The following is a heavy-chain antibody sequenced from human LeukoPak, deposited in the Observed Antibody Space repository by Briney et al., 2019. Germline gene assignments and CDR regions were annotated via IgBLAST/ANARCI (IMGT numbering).Heavy chain of an antibody. CDR2: ISSSSSYI. CDR3: ARDPPHYYDSSGYPPNRDDY. D-gene: IGHD3-22*01. Sequence: PGGSLRLSCAASGFTFSSYSMNWVRQAPGKGLEWVSSISSSSSYIYYADSVKGRFTISRDNAKNSLYLQMNSLRAEDTAVYYCARDPPHYYDSSGYPPNRDDYWGQGTLVTVSS. J-gene: IGHJ4*02. CDR1: GFTFSSYS. V-gene: IGHV3-21*01.